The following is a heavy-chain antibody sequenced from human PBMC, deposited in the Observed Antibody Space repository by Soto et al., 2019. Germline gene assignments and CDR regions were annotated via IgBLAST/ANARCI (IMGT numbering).Heavy chain of an antibody. Sequence: GGSLRLSCAASGFTFSSYGMHWVRQAPGKGLEWVAVILYDGNNKYYADSVKGRFTISRDNSKNTLYLQMNSLRAEDTAVYYCAKYQKWSAHYGGNSTPDYWGQGTLVTVSS. D-gene: IGHD4-17*01. CDR3: AKYQKWSAHYGGNSTPDY. CDR1: GFTFSSYG. V-gene: IGHV3-30*18. J-gene: IGHJ4*02. CDR2: ILYDGNNK.